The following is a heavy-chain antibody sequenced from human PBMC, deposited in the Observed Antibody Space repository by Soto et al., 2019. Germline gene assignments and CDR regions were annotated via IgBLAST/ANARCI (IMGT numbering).Heavy chain of an antibody. V-gene: IGHV4-4*07. CDR1: GGSISSYY. J-gene: IGHJ4*02. CDR3: ARDLRYSGYEAFDY. CDR2: IYTSGST. Sequence: ETLSLTSTVSGGSISSYYWSWIRQPAGKGLEWIGRIYTSGSTNYNPALKSRVTMSVDTSKNQFSLKLSSVTAADTAVYYCARDLRYSGYEAFDYWGQGTLVPVSS. D-gene: IGHD5-12*01.